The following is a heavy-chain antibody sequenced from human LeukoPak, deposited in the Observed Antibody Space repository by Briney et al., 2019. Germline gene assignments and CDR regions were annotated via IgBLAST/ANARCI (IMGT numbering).Heavy chain of an antibody. D-gene: IGHD6-13*01. CDR3: ARDCIASGEYSSSWYIWFDP. CDR2: IYYSGST. V-gene: IGHV4-59*12. CDR1: GGSISSYY. Sequence: SETLSLTCTVSGGSISSYYWSWIRQPPGKGLEWIGYIYYSGSTNYNPSLKSRVTMSVDTSKNQFSLKLSSVTAADTAVYYCARDCIASGEYSSSWYIWFDPWGQGTLVTVSS. J-gene: IGHJ5*02.